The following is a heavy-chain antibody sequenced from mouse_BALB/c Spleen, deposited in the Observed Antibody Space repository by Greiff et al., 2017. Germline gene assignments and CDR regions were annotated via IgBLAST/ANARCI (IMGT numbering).Heavy chain of an antibody. D-gene: IGHD1-1*01. V-gene: IGHV3-2*02. CDR1: GYSITSDYA. Sequence: VQLKESGPGLVKPSQSLSLTCTVTGYSITSDYAWNWIRQFPGNKLEWMGYISYSGSTSYNPSLKSRISITRDTSKNQFFLQLNSVTTEDTATYYCAREGHYYGSSFDYWGQGTTLTVSS. CDR3: AREGHYYGSSFDY. J-gene: IGHJ2*01. CDR2: ISYSGST.